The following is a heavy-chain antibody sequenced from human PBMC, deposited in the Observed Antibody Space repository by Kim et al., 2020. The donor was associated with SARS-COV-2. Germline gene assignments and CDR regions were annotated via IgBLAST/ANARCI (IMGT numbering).Heavy chain of an antibody. D-gene: IGHD6-19*01. CDR1: GFTFGDYA. CDR3: VPFGAGTPNYYGMDV. V-gene: IGHV3-49*03. CDR2: IRSKAYGGIT. Sequence: GGSLRLSCTASGFTFGDYAMSWFRQAPGKGLEWVGFIRSKAYGGITEYAASVKGRFTISRDDSKSIAYLQMNSLKTEDTAVYYCVPFGAGTPNYYGMDVWGQGTTVTVSS. J-gene: IGHJ6*02.